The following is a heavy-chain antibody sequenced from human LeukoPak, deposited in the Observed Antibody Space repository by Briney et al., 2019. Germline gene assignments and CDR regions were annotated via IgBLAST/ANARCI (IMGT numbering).Heavy chain of an antibody. V-gene: IGHV3-64*01. J-gene: IGHJ3*02. CDR1: GFTFSSYA. CDR2: ISSNGGST. CDR3: ARRPYAAGAFDI. D-gene: IGHD2-2*01. Sequence: GGSLRLSRAASGFTFSSYAMHWVRQAPGKGLEYVSAISSNGGSTYYANSVKGRFTISRDNSKNTLYLQMGSLRAEDMAVYYCARRPYAAGAFDIWGQGTMVTVSS.